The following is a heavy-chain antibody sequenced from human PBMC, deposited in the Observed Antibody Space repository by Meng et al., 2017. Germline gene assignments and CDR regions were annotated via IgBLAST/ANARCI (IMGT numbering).Heavy chain of an antibody. Sequence: GSLRLSCTVSGGSVSSGSYYWSWIRQPPGKGLEWIGYIYYSGSTNYNPSLKSRVTISVDTSKNQFSLKLSSVTAADTAVYYCARVGWFYDYWGQGTLVTVSS. D-gene: IGHD2-15*01. V-gene: IGHV4-61*01. CDR1: GGSVSSGSYY. CDR2: IYYSGST. J-gene: IGHJ4*02. CDR3: ARVGWFYDY.